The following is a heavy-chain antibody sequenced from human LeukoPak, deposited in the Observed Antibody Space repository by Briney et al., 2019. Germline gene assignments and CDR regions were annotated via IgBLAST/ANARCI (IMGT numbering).Heavy chain of an antibody. CDR1: GGSFSDYY. D-gene: IGHD2-15*01. CDR2: INHSGST. V-gene: IGHV4-34*01. Sequence: NPSETLSLTCAVYGGSFSDYYWSWIRQPPGKGLEWIGEINHSGSTNYNPSLKSRVSISVDTSKNQFSLKLTSVTAADTAVYYCARMRGGGIGYHYYVDVWGKGTTVIVYS. J-gene: IGHJ6*03. CDR3: ARMRGGGIGYHYYVDV.